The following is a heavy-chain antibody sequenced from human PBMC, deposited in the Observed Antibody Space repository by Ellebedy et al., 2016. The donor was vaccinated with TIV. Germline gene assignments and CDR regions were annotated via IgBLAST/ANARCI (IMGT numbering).Heavy chain of an antibody. V-gene: IGHV1-69*13. Sequence: SVKVSXXASGGTFSSYAISWVRQAPGQGLEWMGGIIPIFGTANYAQKFQGRVTITADESTSTAYMELSSLRSEDTAVYYCAMDGYCSGGSCLRGGNWGQGTLVTVSS. CDR3: AMDGYCSGGSCLRGGN. CDR1: GGTFSSYA. D-gene: IGHD2-15*01. CDR2: IIPIFGTA. J-gene: IGHJ4*02.